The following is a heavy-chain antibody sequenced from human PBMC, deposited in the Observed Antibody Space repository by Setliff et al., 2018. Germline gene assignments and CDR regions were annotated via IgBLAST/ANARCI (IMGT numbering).Heavy chain of an antibody. Sequence: SVKVSCKASGYTFTGYYMHWVRQAPGQGLEWMGWINPNSGGTNYAQKFQGWVTMTRDTSISTAYMELSRLRSDDTAVYYCARGRDFWSGYLVYWGQGTLVTVSS. V-gene: IGHV1-2*04. CDR3: ARGRDFWSGYLVY. D-gene: IGHD3-3*01. CDR1: GYTFTGYY. CDR2: INPNSGGT. J-gene: IGHJ4*02.